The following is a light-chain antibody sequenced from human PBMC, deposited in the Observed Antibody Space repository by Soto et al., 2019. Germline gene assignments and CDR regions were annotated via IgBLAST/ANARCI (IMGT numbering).Light chain of an antibody. CDR3: AAWDVSLVV. CDR2: SDN. Sequence: QSVLTQPPSASGTPGQRVTISCSGSSSNIGTNTVIWYQQLPGAAPKLLIYSDNQRPSGVPVRFSGSKSGTSASLASSGLQSVDEADYYCAAWDVSLVVFGGGTKLTVL. V-gene: IGLV1-44*01. J-gene: IGLJ2*01. CDR1: SSNIGTNT.